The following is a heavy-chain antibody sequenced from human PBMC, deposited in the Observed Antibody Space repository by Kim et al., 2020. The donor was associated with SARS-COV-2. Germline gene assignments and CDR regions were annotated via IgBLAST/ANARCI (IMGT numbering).Heavy chain of an antibody. Sequence: GGSLRLSCTASGFTFGDYAMSWFRQAPGKGLEWVGFIRSKAYGGTTEYAASVKGRFTISRDDSKSIAYLQMNSLKTEDTAVYYCTRAHSGSYYVPPGFDYWGQGTLVTVSS. CDR3: TRAHSGSYYVPPGFDY. J-gene: IGHJ4*02. CDR1: GFTFGDYA. V-gene: IGHV3-49*03. D-gene: IGHD1-26*01. CDR2: IRSKAYGGTT.